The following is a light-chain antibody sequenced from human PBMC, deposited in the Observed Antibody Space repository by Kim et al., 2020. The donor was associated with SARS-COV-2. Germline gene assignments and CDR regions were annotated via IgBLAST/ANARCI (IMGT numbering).Light chain of an antibody. Sequence: AAVGDRVTITCRTSQCISHYLAWYQQKPGKVPQLLIYDASTLQPGVPSRFSGTASGTEFTLTINSLQPEDVATYYCQKYDGAPWTFGQGTKVDIK. J-gene: IGKJ1*01. CDR2: DAS. CDR1: QCISHY. V-gene: IGKV1-27*01. CDR3: QKYDGAPWT.